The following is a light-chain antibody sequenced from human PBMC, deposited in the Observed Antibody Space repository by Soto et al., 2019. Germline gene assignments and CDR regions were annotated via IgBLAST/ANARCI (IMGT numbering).Light chain of an antibody. V-gene: IGKV1-9*01. CDR2: AAS. Sequence: DIQLTQSPTFLSASGGDRVTSSCRASQGISSYLAWYQQKPGKAPKLLIYAASTLQSGVPSRFSGSGSGTEFTLTISSLQPEDFATYYCQHYNSYSEAFGQGTKVDI. CDR1: QGISSY. CDR3: QHYNSYSEA. J-gene: IGKJ1*01.